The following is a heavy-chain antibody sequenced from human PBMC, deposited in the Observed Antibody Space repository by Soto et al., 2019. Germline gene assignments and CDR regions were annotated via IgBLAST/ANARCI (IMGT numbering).Heavy chain of an antibody. D-gene: IGHD6-13*01. J-gene: IGHJ4*02. CDR3: ARKDPGTAAGGDY. V-gene: IGHV3-33*01. Sequence: QVQLVESGGGVVQPGRSLRLSCAASGFTFSTYDMHWVRQAPGKGLEWVALIWFHGTMKYYADSVKGRFTISRDNSKNTVYLQMDSLRAEDTAVYYCARKDPGTAAGGDYWGQGTLVTVSS. CDR1: GFTFSTYD. CDR2: IWFHGTMK.